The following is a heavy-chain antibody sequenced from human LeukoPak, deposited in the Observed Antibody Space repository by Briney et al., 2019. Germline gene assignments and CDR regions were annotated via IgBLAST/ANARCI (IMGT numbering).Heavy chain of an antibody. J-gene: IGHJ4*02. CDR3: ARGGRDGYTLYPFDY. V-gene: IGHV4-31*03. CDR2: IYYSAST. CDR1: GGSISSARYY. D-gene: IGHD5-24*01. Sequence: TPSETLSLTCTVSGGSISSARYYWSWIRQLPGKGLEWIGYIYYSASTYYNPSLKSRVTISADTSKNQFSLRLSSVTAADTAVYYCARGGRDGYTLYPFDYWGQGTLVTVSS.